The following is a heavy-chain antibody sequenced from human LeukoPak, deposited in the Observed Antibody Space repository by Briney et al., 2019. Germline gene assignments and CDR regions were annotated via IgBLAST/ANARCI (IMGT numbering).Heavy chain of an antibody. CDR3: AGHLEDYYYDSSGYFNNWFDP. D-gene: IGHD3-22*01. CDR2: IYPGDSDT. CDR1: GYSFTSYW. Sequence: ASLKISCKGSGYSFTSYWIGWVRQMPGKGLEWMGIIYPGDSDTRYSPSFQGQVTISADKSISTAYLQWSSLKASDTAMYYCAGHLEDYYYDSSGYFNNWFDPWGQGTLVTVSS. V-gene: IGHV5-51*01. J-gene: IGHJ5*02.